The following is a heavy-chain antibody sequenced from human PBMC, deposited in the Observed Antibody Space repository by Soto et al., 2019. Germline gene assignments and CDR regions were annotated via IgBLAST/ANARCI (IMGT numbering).Heavy chain of an antibody. D-gene: IGHD5-12*01. CDR2: ISYDGSNK. CDR3: AKGAGYSGYDYFDY. J-gene: IGHJ4*02. Sequence: PGGPLRLSCAASGFTFSSYGMHWVRQAPGKGLEWVAVISYDGSNKYYADSVKGRFTISRDNSKNTLYLQMNSLRAEDTAVYYCAKGAGYSGYDYFDYWGQGTLVTVSS. V-gene: IGHV3-30*18. CDR1: GFTFSSYG.